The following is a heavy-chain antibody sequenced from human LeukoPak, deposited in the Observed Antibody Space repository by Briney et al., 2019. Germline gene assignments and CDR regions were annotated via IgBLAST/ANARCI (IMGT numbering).Heavy chain of an antibody. CDR2: ISIGGGRT. V-gene: IGHV3-23*01. CDR1: GFTFSSYA. Sequence: PGGSLRLSCAASGFTFSSYAMSWVRQAPGKGLEWVSVISIGGGRTYSADSVKGRFTISRDNSKNTLYLQMNSLRVEDTAVYYCAKERGPATAIHFDYWGQGTLVTVSS. J-gene: IGHJ4*02. CDR3: AKERGPATAIHFDY. D-gene: IGHD2-2*02.